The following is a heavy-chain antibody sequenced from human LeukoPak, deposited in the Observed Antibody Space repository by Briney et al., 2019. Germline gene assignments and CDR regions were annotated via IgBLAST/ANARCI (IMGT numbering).Heavy chain of an antibody. D-gene: IGHD2-21*02. CDR2: ISGSGGTT. CDR1: GFTFSSYA. CDR3: AKGYCASFTCYSRFDP. Sequence: GGSLRLSCAASGFTFSSYAMSWVRQAPGKGLEWVSAISGSGGTTYYADSVKGRFTISRDNYKNKLFLQMNSLRAEDTALYYCAKGYCASFTCYSRFDPWGQGTLVTVSS. J-gene: IGHJ5*02. V-gene: IGHV3-23*01.